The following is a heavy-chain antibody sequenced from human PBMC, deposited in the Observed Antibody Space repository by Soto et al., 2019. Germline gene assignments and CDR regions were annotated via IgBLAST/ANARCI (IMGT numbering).Heavy chain of an antibody. J-gene: IGHJ4*02. V-gene: IGHV1-69*01. CDR3: ARDGGRHSGGIDY. Sequence: QVQLVQSGAEVKKPGSSVKVSCKASGGTFSSYSINWVRQAPGQGLEWMGEIIPIFGTANYAQKFQGRVTITADESTSKAYMELSGLRAEDTAVYYCARDGGRHSGGIDYWGQGTLVTVSS. CDR2: IIPIFGTA. CDR1: GGTFSSYS. D-gene: IGHD1-26*01.